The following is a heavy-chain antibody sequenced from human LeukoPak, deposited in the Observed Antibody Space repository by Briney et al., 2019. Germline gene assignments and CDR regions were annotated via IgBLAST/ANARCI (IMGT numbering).Heavy chain of an antibody. CDR2: IYYSGST. D-gene: IGHD6-19*01. J-gene: IGHJ4*02. CDR1: GGSISSYY. CDR3: AGQWLAEEDTEDY. V-gene: IGHV4-59*01. Sequence: SETLSLTCTVSGGSISSYYWSWIRQPPGKGLEWIGYIYYSGSTTYNPSLKSRVTISVDTSKNQFSLKLSSVTAADTAVYYCAGQWLAEEDTEDYWGQGTLVTVSS.